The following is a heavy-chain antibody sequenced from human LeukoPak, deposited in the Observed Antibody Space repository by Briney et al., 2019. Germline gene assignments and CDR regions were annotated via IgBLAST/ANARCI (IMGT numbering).Heavy chain of an antibody. CDR1: GFTFNTYT. Sequence: GGSLRLSCAASGFTFNTYTMNWVRQAPGKGLEWVSYISGSSGIIDYADSVRGRFTISRDNAKNSLYLQMNSLRAEDAAVYYCARGGSTFDSWGQGTLVTVSS. D-gene: IGHD2-15*01. CDR2: ISGSSGII. V-gene: IGHV3-48*01. J-gene: IGHJ4*02. CDR3: ARGGSTFDS.